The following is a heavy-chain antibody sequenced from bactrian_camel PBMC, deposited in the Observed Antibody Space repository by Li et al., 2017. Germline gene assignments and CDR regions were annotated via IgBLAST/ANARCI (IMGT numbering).Heavy chain of an antibody. J-gene: IGHJ4*01. CDR2: INSAGDVT. D-gene: IGHD1*01. Sequence: VQLVESGGGSVQAGGSLTLSCAASANTYSSFCMGWFRQVPGKERKAVARINSAGDVTYYADSVKGRFSISQDNAKNTVFLQMASLKPEDTAMYYCAAADYCVGGTWSRLRPRDFKYWGRGTQVTVS. V-gene: IGHV3S31*01. CDR1: ANTYSSFC. CDR3: AAADYCVGGTWSRLRPRDFKY.